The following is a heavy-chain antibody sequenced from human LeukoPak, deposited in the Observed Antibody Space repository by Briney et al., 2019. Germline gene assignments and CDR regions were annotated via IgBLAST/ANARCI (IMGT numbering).Heavy chain of an antibody. Sequence: SETLSLTCAVSGGSISSSNWWSWVRQPPGKGLEWIGEIYHSGSTNYNPSLKSRVTISVDKSKNQFSLKLSSVTAADTAVYYCARDYGSGSYDAFDIWGQGTMVTVSS. CDR1: GGSISSSNW. V-gene: IGHV4-4*02. CDR2: IYHSGST. D-gene: IGHD3-10*01. CDR3: ARDYGSGSYDAFDI. J-gene: IGHJ3*02.